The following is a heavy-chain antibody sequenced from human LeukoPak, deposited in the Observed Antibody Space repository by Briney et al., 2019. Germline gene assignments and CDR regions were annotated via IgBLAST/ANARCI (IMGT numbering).Heavy chain of an antibody. CDR2: ISYDGSNK. J-gene: IGHJ3*02. CDR3: AKLAGNFFFDAFDI. V-gene: IGHV3-30*18. Sequence: GRSLRLSCAASGFTFSSYAMHWVRQAPGKGLEWVAVISYDGSNKYYADSVKGRFTIPRDNSKNTLYLQMNSLRAEDTAVYYCAKLAGNFFFDAFDIWGQGTMVTVSS. D-gene: IGHD6-19*01. CDR1: GFTFSSYA.